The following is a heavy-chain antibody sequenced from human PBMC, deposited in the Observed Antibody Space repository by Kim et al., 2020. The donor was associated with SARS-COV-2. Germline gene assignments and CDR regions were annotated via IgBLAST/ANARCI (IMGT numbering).Heavy chain of an antibody. CDR3: ASPWVVPAAARDWFDP. CDR1: GFTFSSYE. CDR2: ISSSGSTI. V-gene: IGHV3-48*03. J-gene: IGHJ5*02. Sequence: GGSLRLSCAASGFTFSSYEMNWVRQAPGKGLEWVSYISSSGSTIYYADSVKGRFTISRDNAKNSLYLQMNSLRAEDTAVYYCASPWVVPAAARDWFDPWGQGTLVTVSS. D-gene: IGHD2-2*01.